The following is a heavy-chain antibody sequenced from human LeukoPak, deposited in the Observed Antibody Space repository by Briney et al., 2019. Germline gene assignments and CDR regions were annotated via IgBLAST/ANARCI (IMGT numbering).Heavy chain of an antibody. CDR3: AGEWLLYPGYYYYYGMDV. V-gene: IGHV1-18*01. CDR2: ISAYNGNA. D-gene: IGHD3-3*01. J-gene: IGHJ6*02. CDR1: GYTFTSYG. Sequence: ASVRVSCKASGYTFTSYGISWVRQAPGQGLEWMGWISAYNGNANYAQKLQGRVTMTTDTSTSTAYMELSSLRSEDTAVYYCAGEWLLYPGYYYYYGMDVWGQGTTVTVSS.